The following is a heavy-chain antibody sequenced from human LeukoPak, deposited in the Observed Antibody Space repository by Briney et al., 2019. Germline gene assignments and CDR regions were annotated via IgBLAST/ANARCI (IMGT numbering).Heavy chain of an antibody. J-gene: IGHJ3*02. V-gene: IGHV3-15*01. Sequence: GGSLRLSCAASGFTFSNAWMSWVRQAPGKGLEWVGRIKSKTDGGTTDYAAPVKGRFTISRDDSKNTLYLQMNRLKTEDTAVYYCSRWGTYSSSWLGAFDIWGQGTMVTVSS. CDR3: SRWGTYSSSWLGAFDI. CDR1: GFTFSNAW. D-gene: IGHD6-13*01. CDR2: IKSKTDGGTT.